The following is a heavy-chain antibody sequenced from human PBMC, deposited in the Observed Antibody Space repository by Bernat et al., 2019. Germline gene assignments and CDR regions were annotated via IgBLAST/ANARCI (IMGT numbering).Heavy chain of an antibody. CDR1: GFTFSSYA. J-gene: IGHJ4*02. V-gene: IGHV3-30-3*01. CDR3: ARDPPPIVATITGDYFDY. D-gene: IGHD5-12*01. Sequence: QVQLVESGGGVVQPGRSLRLSCAASGFTFSSYAMHWVRQAPGKGLEWVAVISYDGSNKYYADSVKGRFTISRDNSKNTLYLKMNSLRAEDTAVYYCARDPPPIVATITGDYFDYWGQGTLVTVSS. CDR2: ISYDGSNK.